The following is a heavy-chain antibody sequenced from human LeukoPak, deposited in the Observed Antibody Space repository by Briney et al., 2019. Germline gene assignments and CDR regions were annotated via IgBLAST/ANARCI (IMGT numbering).Heavy chain of an antibody. CDR1: GFTFSSSW. J-gene: IGHJ4*02. CDR2: INSGASTT. CDR3: ASLSTHDYGDP. Sequence: PGGSLRLSCAASGFTFSSSWMHWVRQAPGKGLMWVSHINSGASTTTYADSVKGRFTISRDNAKNTLYLQMNSLRAEGTAVYYCASLSTHDYGDPWGQGTLVTVSS. D-gene: IGHD4-17*01. V-gene: IGHV3-74*01.